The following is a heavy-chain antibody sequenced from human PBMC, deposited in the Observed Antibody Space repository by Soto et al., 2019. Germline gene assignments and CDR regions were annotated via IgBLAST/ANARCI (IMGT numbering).Heavy chain of an antibody. CDR1: GFTFSNAW. CDR3: TTMRYSSSLLEFMDV. D-gene: IGHD6-13*01. CDR2: IKSKTDGGTT. Sequence: GGSLRLSCAASGFTFSNAWMNWVRQAPGKGLEWVGRIKSKTDGGTTDYAAPVKGRFTISRDDSKNTLYLQMNSLKTEDTAVYYCTTMRYSSSLLEFMDVWGQGTTVTVSS. J-gene: IGHJ6*02. V-gene: IGHV3-15*07.